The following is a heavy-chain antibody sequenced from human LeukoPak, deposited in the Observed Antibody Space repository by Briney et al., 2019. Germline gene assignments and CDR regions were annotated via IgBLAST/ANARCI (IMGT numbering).Heavy chain of an antibody. J-gene: IGHJ5*02. D-gene: IGHD5-18*01. V-gene: IGHV3-53*05. CDR3: ARGAAYTYDFFDP. CDR1: GFTVSSKH. CDR2: LYPAGNT. Sequence: PGGSLRLSCAASGFTVSSKHMNWVRQSPGKGLEWVSVLYPAGNTYYADSVKGRFTISRDNSENTLYLQMNSLRPDDTAVYYCARGAAYTYDFFDPWGQGTLVTVSS.